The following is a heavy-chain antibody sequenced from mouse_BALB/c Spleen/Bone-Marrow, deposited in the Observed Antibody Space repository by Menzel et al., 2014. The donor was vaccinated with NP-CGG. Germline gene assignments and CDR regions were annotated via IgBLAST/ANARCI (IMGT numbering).Heavy chain of an antibody. CDR3: AIDRNYCSSWYFDV. J-gene: IGHJ1*01. D-gene: IGHD1-1*01. V-gene: IGHV7-3*02. CDR2: IRNKANGYTT. Sequence: EVKLMESGGGLVQPGGSLRLSCATSGFTFTEYYMSWVRQPPGKALEWLGFIRNKANGYTTEYSASVKGRFTISRDNSQSILYLQMNSLRAEDSATYYCAIDRNYCSSWYFDVWGAGTTGTVSS. CDR1: GFTFTEYY.